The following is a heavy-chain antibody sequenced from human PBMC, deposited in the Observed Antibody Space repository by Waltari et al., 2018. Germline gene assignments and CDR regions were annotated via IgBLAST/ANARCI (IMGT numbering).Heavy chain of an antibody. D-gene: IGHD6-13*01. Sequence: QVQLQESGPGLVKPAETLSLTCAVSGYSISSGYYWGGIRQPPGQVLEWIGRIYHSRITYYTPSLTTGVTIPVNTSKTQSTLEPSSALSADTAVYYCASQPLVLLDFQHWGPGTLVTVSS. CDR2: IYHSRIT. CDR1: GYSISSGYY. CDR3: ASQPLVLLDFQH. J-gene: IGHJ1*01. V-gene: IGHV4-38-2*01.